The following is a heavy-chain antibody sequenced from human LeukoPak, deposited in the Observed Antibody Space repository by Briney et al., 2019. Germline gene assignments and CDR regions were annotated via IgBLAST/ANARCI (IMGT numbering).Heavy chain of an antibody. J-gene: IGHJ4*02. CDR3: TRGRVDVSYYGY. V-gene: IGHV3-66*01. CDR1: GITVSSTF. Sequence: GGSLKLSCAASGITVSSTFMSWVRQAPGKGLEWISVIQGGGATYYADSVRGRFTIARDSSTNTLHLQMNSLRAEDTAVYYCTRGRVDVSYYGYWGQGTLVTVSS. D-gene: IGHD2-15*01. CDR2: IQGGGAT.